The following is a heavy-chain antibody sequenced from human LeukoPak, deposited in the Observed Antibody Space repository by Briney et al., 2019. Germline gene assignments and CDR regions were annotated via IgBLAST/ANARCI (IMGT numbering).Heavy chain of an antibody. CDR3: ARVRVTGYSNFAY. CDR2: IYHSGNT. V-gene: IGHV3-23*05. D-gene: IGHD3-9*01. Sequence: GGSLRLSCAASGFTFSSYAMSWVRQAPGKGLEWVSVIYHSGNTDYADSVKGRFTISRDNSKNTVYLQMSSLRAEDTAVYYCARVRVTGYSNFAYWGQGTLVTVSS. CDR1: GFTFSSYA. J-gene: IGHJ4*02.